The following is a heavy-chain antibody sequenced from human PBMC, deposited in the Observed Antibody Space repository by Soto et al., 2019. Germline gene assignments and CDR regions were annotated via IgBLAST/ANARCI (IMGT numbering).Heavy chain of an antibody. CDR3: AKDEAAAGTGHGTYFDY. CDR1: GFTFSSYA. Sequence: GGSLRLSCAASGFTFSSYAMSWVRQAPGKGLEWVSAISGSGGSTYYADSVKGRFTISRDNSKNTLYLQMNSLRAEDTAVYYCAKDEAAAGTGHGTYFDYWGQGTLVTVSS. V-gene: IGHV3-23*01. J-gene: IGHJ4*02. D-gene: IGHD6-13*01. CDR2: ISGSGGST.